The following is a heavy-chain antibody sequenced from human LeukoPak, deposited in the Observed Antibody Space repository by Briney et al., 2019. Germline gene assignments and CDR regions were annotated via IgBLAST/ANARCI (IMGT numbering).Heavy chain of an antibody. CDR3: AKIDFYYYGSGPLDAFDI. J-gene: IGHJ3*02. D-gene: IGHD3-10*01. Sequence: PGGSLRLSCAASGFTISSYAMSWVRQAPGKGLEWVSAISGSGGSTYYADSVKGRFTISRDNSKNTLYLQMNSLRAEDTAVYYCAKIDFYYYGSGPLDAFDIWGQGTMVTVSS. V-gene: IGHV3-23*01. CDR1: GFTISSYA. CDR2: ISGSGGST.